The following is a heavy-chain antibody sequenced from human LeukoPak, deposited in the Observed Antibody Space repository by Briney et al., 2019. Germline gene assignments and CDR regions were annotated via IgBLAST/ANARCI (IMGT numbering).Heavy chain of an antibody. CDR3: ARQGYCSSTSCYGPHNFDY. J-gene: IGHJ4*02. D-gene: IGHD2-2*01. Sequence: PSETLSLTCAVSGYSISSGYYGGWIRQPPGEGLEWIGSIYHSGSTYYNPSLKSRVTISVDTSKNQFSLKLSSVTAADTAVYYCARQGYCSSTSCYGPHNFDYWGQGTLVTVSS. CDR2: IYHSGST. V-gene: IGHV4-38-2*01. CDR1: GYSISSGYY.